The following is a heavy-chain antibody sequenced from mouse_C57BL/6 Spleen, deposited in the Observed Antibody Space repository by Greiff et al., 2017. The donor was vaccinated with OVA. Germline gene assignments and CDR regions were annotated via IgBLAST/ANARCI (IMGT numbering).Heavy chain of an antibody. J-gene: IGHJ2*01. D-gene: IGHD2-3*01. CDR1: GFNIKDYY. V-gene: IGHV14-2*01. CDR2: IDPEDGET. CDR3: ARGGYYAY. Sequence: VQLQQSGAELVTPGASVKLSCTASGFNIKDYYMHWVKQRTEQGLEWIGRIDPEDGETKYAPQFQGKATITVDTSSNTAYLQLSSLTSEDTAVYYCARGGYYAYWGQGTTLTVSS.